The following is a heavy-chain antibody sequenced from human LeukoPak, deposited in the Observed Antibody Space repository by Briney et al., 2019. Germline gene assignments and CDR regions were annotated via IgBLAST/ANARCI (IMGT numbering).Heavy chain of an antibody. Sequence: SQTLSLTQTVSGGSLRRFFWSWIRLPSGKGLEWVGYIYYSGSTNYNPSLKSRVAMSVDTSKNQFTLRLTSVTAADTAVYYCAKQGDSGSRIRFDKGGQGTLVTVSS. J-gene: IGHJ4*02. D-gene: IGHD3-10*01. V-gene: IGHV4-59*08. CDR3: AKQGDSGSRIRFDK. CDR1: GGSLRRFF. CDR2: IYYSGST.